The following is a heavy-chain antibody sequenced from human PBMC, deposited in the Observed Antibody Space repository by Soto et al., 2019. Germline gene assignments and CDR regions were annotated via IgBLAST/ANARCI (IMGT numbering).Heavy chain of an antibody. V-gene: IGHV4-61*01. CDR3: ARFDYDYIWGSPNAFDI. D-gene: IGHD3-16*01. J-gene: IGHJ3*02. CDR1: GGSVSSGSYY. CDR2: IYYSGST. Sequence: PSETLSLTCTVSGGSVSSGSYYWSWIRQPPGKGLEWIGYIYYSGSTNYNPSLKSRVTISVDTSKNQFSLKLSSVTAADTAVYYCARFDYDYIWGSPNAFDIWGQGTMVTVSS.